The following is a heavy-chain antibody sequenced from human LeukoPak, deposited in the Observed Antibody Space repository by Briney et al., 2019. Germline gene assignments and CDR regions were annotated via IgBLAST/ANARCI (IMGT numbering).Heavy chain of an antibody. D-gene: IGHD3-9*01. J-gene: IGHJ4*02. Sequence: SQTLSLTCTVSGGSISSSSYYWGWIRQPPGKGLEWIGSIYYSGSTYYNPSLKSRVTISVDTSKNQFSLKLSSVTAADTAVYYCARLGRYFDWLSAFDYWGQGTLVTVSS. CDR2: IYYSGST. CDR3: ARLGRYFDWLSAFDY. CDR1: GGSISSSSYY. V-gene: IGHV4-39*01.